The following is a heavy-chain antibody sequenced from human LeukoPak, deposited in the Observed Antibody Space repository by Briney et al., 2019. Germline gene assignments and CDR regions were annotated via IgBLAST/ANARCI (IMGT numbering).Heavy chain of an antibody. CDR3: ARVSSGSNAFDI. J-gene: IGHJ3*02. CDR2: INPNSGGT. Sequence: ASVKVSCKASGYTFTGYYMHWVRQAPGQGLEWMGWINPNSGGTNYAQKLQGRVTMTTDTSTSTAYMELRSLRSGDTAVYYCARVSSGSNAFDIWGQGTMVTVSS. V-gene: IGHV1-2*02. D-gene: IGHD3-22*01. CDR1: GYTFTGYY.